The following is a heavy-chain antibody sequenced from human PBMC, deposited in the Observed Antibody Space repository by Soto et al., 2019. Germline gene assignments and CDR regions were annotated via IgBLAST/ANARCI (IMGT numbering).Heavy chain of an antibody. V-gene: IGHV4-31*03. J-gene: IGHJ2*01. CDR2: IYYSGST. CDR1: GGSISSGGYY. CDR3: ARDSGANDYGDYVYYWYFDL. D-gene: IGHD4-17*01. Sequence: PSETLSLTCTVSGGSISSGGYYWSWIRQHPGKGLEWIGYIYYSGSTYYNPSLKSRVTISVDTSKNQFSLKLSSVTAADTAVYYCARDSGANDYGDYVYYWYFDLWGRGTLVTVSS.